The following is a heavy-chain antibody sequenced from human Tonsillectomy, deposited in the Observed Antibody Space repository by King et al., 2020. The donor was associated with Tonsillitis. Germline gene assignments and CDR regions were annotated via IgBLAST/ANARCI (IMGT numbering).Heavy chain of an antibody. CDR1: GFTFSDYY. CDR2: ISTSGSAT. CDR3: ASPRAEWELPY. J-gene: IGHJ4*02. V-gene: IGHV3-11*01. D-gene: IGHD4-23*01. Sequence: VQLVESGGSLVKPGGSLRLSCAASGFTFSDYYMGWIRQAPGKGLEWVSYISTSGSATYYADSVKGRFTISRDNTKNSLYLQMNSLRVDDPALYYCASPRAEWELPYWGQGTLVTVSS.